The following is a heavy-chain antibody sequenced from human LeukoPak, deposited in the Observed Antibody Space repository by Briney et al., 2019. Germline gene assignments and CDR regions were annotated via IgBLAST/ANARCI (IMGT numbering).Heavy chain of an antibody. J-gene: IGHJ5*02. CDR2: IYYSGST. CDR1: GGSISSYY. V-gene: IGHV4-59*04. CDR3: ARSLRDYDFWSGYYTGPGWFDP. D-gene: IGHD3-3*01. Sequence: SETLSLTCTVSGGSISSYYWSWIRQPPGKGLEWIGYIYYSGSTYYNPSLKSRVTTSVDTSKNQFSLKLSSVTAADTAVYYCARSLRDYDFWSGYYTGPGWFDPWGQGTLVTVSS.